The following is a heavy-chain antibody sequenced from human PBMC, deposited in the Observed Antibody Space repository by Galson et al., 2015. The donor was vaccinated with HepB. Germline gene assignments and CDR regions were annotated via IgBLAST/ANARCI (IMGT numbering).Heavy chain of an antibody. CDR1: GFTFSSYA. J-gene: IGHJ6*02. D-gene: IGHD2-2*02. CDR2: ISYDGSNK. Sequence: SLRLSCAASGFTFSSYAMHWVRQAPGKGLEWVAVISYDGSNKYYADSVKGRFTISRDNSKNTLYLQMNSLRAEDTAVYYCARTARYCSSTSCYKGYYYGMDVWGQGTTVTVSS. CDR3: ARTARYCSSTSCYKGYYYGMDV. V-gene: IGHV3-30-3*01.